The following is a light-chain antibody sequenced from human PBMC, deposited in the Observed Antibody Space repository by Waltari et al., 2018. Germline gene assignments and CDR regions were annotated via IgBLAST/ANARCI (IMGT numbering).Light chain of an antibody. V-gene: IGLV4-69*01. CDR1: SGHSD. CDR3: QTWGTDVPYV. Sequence: QVVLTQSPSVSASLGASVRLTCTLSSGHSDVVWNQQRPQQGPQYLMVVRRDGSRAKADVIPDRFSGSTSGAAHYLTIPLPISGLQSEDEADYYCQTWGTDVPYVFGSGAKVTVL. CDR2: VRRDGSR. J-gene: IGLJ1*01.